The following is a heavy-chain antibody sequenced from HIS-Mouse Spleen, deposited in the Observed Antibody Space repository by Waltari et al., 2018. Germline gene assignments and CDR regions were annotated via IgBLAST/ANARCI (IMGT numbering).Heavy chain of an antibody. D-gene: IGHD6-19*01. CDR3: ARIAEGYSSGWYACDY. V-gene: IGHV2-70*15. CDR1: GFSLSTSGLC. CDR2: IDCDDDK. J-gene: IGHJ4*02. Sequence: QVTLRESGPALVKPTQTLTLTCTFSGFSLSTSGLCVSWIRQPRGKTLEWLVRIDCDDDKSYSTPLKTRLTISEATSKDQVVLTLTSTDPVDTATYYCARIAEGYSSGWYACDYWGQGTLVTVAS.